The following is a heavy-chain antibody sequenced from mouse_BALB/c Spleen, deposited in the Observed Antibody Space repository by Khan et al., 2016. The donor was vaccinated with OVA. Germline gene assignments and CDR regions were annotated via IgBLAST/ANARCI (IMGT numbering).Heavy chain of an antibody. J-gene: IGHJ2*01. Sequence: VQPQQSGPELVRPGASVKISRKASGYSFTGYFMNWVMQSHGKSLEWIGRINPHIGETFYNQRFKDKATLTVDESSSTAHMELRSLASEDSAVYYCTRIYRSDFDYWGQGTTLTVSS. V-gene: IGHV1-20*02. CDR3: TRIYRSDFDY. D-gene: IGHD1-1*01. CDR2: INPHIGET. CDR1: GYSFTGYF.